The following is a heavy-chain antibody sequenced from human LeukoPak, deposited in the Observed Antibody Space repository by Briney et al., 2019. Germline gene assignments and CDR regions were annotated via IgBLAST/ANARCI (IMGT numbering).Heavy chain of an antibody. Sequence: GGSLRLSCAASGFTFSSYSMNWVRQAPGKGLEWVSSISSSSSYIYYADSVKGRFTISRDNAKNSLYLQMNSLRAEDTVVYYCARDRFTAMVVYYFDYWGQGTLVTVSS. CDR2: ISSSSSYI. V-gene: IGHV3-21*01. J-gene: IGHJ4*02. CDR3: ARDRFTAMVVYYFDY. CDR1: GFTFSSYS. D-gene: IGHD5-18*01.